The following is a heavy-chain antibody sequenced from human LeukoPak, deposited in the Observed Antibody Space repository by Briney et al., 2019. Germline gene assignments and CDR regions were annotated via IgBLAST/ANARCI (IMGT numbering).Heavy chain of an antibody. Sequence: GESLKISCWGSGYRFSNFCIVWVRQMPGRGLEWLVIIYPGCSETRYSTSFEGQVTISADKSISTAYLQWNSLKASDTAIYYCARGYYNNSPGGFDYWGQGTLVIVSS. CDR2: IYPGCSET. J-gene: IGHJ4*02. CDR3: ARGYYNNSPGGFDY. CDR1: GYRFSNFC. V-gene: IGHV5-51*01. D-gene: IGHD3-10*01.